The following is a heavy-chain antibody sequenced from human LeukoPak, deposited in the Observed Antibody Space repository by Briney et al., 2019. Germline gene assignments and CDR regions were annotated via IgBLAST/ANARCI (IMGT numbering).Heavy chain of an antibody. Sequence: PGGSLRLSCAASGFTFSSYGMHWVRQAPGKGLEWVAVISYDGSNKYYADSVKGRFTISRDNSKNTLYLQMNSLRAEDTAVYYCAKDVELSYDFWSGYLYAHYYGMDVWGQGTTVTVSS. CDR2: ISYDGSNK. J-gene: IGHJ6*02. CDR3: AKDVELSYDFWSGYLYAHYYGMDV. CDR1: GFTFSSYG. D-gene: IGHD3-3*01. V-gene: IGHV3-30*18.